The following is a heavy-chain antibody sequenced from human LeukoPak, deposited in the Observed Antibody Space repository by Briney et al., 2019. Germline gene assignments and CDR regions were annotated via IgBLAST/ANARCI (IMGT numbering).Heavy chain of an antibody. D-gene: IGHD3-10*01. Sequence: GGSLRPSCAASGFTFSDYYMSWIRQAPGKGLEWVSYISSGGSTIYYADSVKGRFTISRDNAKNSLYLQMNSLRAEDTAVYYCARDRFDWGGSGSYFDYWGQGTLVTVSS. CDR3: ARDRFDWGGSGSYFDY. CDR2: ISSGGSTI. CDR1: GFTFSDYY. J-gene: IGHJ4*02. V-gene: IGHV3-11*01.